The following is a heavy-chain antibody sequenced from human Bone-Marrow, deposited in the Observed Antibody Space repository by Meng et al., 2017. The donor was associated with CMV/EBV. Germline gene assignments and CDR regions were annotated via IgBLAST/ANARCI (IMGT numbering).Heavy chain of an antibody. Sequence: ASVKVSCKASGYTFASYYMYWVRQAPGQGLEWMGIINPSGGSTSYAQKFQGRVTMTRDTSTSTVYMELSSLRSEDTAVYYCARGGEIAAAGTRWFDPWGQGTLVTVSS. J-gene: IGHJ5*02. D-gene: IGHD6-13*01. CDR1: GYTFASYY. V-gene: IGHV1-46*01. CDR3: ARGGEIAAAGTRWFDP. CDR2: INPSGGST.